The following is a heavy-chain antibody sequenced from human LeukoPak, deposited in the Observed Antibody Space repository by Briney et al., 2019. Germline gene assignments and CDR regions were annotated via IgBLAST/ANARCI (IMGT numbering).Heavy chain of an antibody. V-gene: IGHV4-61*02. CDR2: IYTSGST. Sequence: PSQTLSLTCTVSGGSISSGSYYWSWIRQPAGKGLEWIGRIYTSGSTNYNPSLKSRVTIAVDTSKNQFSLKLSSVTAADTAVYYCAREGSSGSYYTYYFDYWGQGTLVTVSS. J-gene: IGHJ4*02. D-gene: IGHD3-10*01. CDR3: AREGSSGSYYTYYFDY. CDR1: GGSISSGSYY.